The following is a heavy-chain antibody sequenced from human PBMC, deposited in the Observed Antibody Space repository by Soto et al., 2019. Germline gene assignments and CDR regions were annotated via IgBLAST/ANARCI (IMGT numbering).Heavy chain of an antibody. J-gene: IGHJ6*02. D-gene: IGHD1-7*01. Sequence: ASVRVSCKASGYTFTGYYMHWVRQAPGQGLEWMGWINPNSGGTNYAQKFQGRVTMTRDTSISTAYMELSRLRSDDTAVYYCARVTGTTPYYYGMDVWGQGTTVTVSS. CDR1: GYTFTGYY. CDR2: INPNSGGT. V-gene: IGHV1-2*02. CDR3: ARVTGTTPYYYGMDV.